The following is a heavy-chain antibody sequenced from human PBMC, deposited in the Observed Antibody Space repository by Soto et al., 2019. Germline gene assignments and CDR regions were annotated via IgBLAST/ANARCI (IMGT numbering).Heavy chain of an antibody. V-gene: IGHV5-51*01. J-gene: IGHJ5*02. CDR3: ARLALPAALRYWFDP. D-gene: IGHD2-2*01. CDR1: GYSFTSYW. CDR2: IYPGDSDT. Sequence: GESLKISCKGSGYSFTSYWIGWVRQMPGKGLEWMGIIYPGDSDTRYSPSFQGQVTISADKSISTAYLQWSSLKASDTAMYYCARLALPAALRYWFDPWGQGTLVTVSS.